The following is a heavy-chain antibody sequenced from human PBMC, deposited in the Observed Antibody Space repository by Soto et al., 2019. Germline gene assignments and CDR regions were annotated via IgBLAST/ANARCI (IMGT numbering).Heavy chain of an antibody. CDR1: GSTFSSSW. CDR2: INLDGSER. D-gene: IGHD5-18*01. CDR3: ARDRAYNCFDY. Sequence: PGGSLRLSCGASGSTFSSSWMTWVRQAPGKGPEWVANINLDGSERNYVDSVKGRFTISRDNAKNLLYLQMNSLRAEDTAVYYCARDRAYNCFDYWGQGTLVTVSS. J-gene: IGHJ4*02. V-gene: IGHV3-7*05.